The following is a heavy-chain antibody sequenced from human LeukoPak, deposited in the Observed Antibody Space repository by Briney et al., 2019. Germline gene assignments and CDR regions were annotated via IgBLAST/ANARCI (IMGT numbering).Heavy chain of an antibody. CDR1: GYTFTSYA. J-gene: IGHJ4*02. V-gene: IGHV7-4-1*02. CDR2: INTNTGNP. CDR3: AREIAVAGTFVHNLPDY. D-gene: IGHD6-19*01. Sequence: ASVKVSCKASGYTFTSYAMNWVRQAPGQGLEWMGWINTNTGNPTYAQGFTGRFVFSLDTSVSTAYLQISSLKAEDTAVYYCAREIAVAGTFVHNLPDYWGQGTLVTVSS.